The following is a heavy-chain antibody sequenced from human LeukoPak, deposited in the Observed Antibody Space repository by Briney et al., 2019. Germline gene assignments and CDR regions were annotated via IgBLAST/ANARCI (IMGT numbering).Heavy chain of an antibody. CDR2: ISGSGGST. Sequence: PGGSLRLSCAASGFTFSSYAMSWVRQAPGKGLEWVSAISGSGGSTYYADSVKGRFTISRDNSKNTVYLQMNSLRAEDTAVYYCAKDPPYYYDSSGYGGGAFDIWGQGTMVTVSS. CDR1: GFTFSSYA. J-gene: IGHJ3*02. D-gene: IGHD3-22*01. CDR3: AKDPPYYYDSSGYGGGAFDI. V-gene: IGHV3-23*01.